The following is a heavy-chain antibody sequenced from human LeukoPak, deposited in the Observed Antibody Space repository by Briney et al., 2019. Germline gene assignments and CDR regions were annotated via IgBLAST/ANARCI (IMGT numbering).Heavy chain of an antibody. J-gene: IGHJ3*02. Sequence: SQTLSLTCTVSGGSISSGGYYWSWIRQHPGKGLEWIGYIYYSGSTYYNPSLKSRVSISVATSNNQFSLRLSSVTAADTAVYYCARDVVVTSSPDAFDIWGQGTMVTVSS. D-gene: IGHD2-21*02. CDR1: GGSISSGGYY. CDR2: IYYSGST. V-gene: IGHV4-31*03. CDR3: ARDVVVTSSPDAFDI.